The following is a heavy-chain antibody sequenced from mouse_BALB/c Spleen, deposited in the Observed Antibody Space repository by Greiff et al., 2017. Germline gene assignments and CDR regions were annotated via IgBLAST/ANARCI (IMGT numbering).Heavy chain of an antibody. V-gene: IGHV1-77*01. D-gene: IGHD1-2*01. Sequence: VQLQQSGAELARPGASVKLSCKASGYTFTDYYINWVKQRTGQGLEWIGEIYPGSGNTYYNEKFKGKATLTADKSSSTAYMQLSSLTSEDSAVYFCARRLVTTATFAYWGQGTLVTVSA. CDR3: ARRLVTTATFAY. CDR2: IYPGSGNT. CDR1: GYTFTDYY. J-gene: IGHJ3*01.